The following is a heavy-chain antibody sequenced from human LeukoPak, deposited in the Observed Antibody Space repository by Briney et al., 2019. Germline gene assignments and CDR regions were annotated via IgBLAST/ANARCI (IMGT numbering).Heavy chain of an antibody. CDR2: IYYSGST. CDR1: GGSISSYY. Sequence: SETLSLTCTVSGGSISSYYWGWIRQPPGKGLEWIGYIYYSGSTNYNPSLKSRVTISVDTSKNQFSLKLSSVTAADTAMYYCARASDYDFWSGGDWFDPWGQGTLVTVSS. J-gene: IGHJ5*02. CDR3: ARASDYDFWSGGDWFDP. D-gene: IGHD3-3*01. V-gene: IGHV4-59*01.